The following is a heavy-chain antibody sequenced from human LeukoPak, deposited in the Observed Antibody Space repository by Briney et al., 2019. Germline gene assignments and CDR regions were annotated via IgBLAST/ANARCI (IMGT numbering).Heavy chain of an antibody. D-gene: IGHD5-18*01. CDR1: GYSLTSYW. CDR2: IDPSDSYT. V-gene: IGHV5-10-1*01. J-gene: IGHJ3*02. Sequence: GESLKISCKGSGYSLTSYWISWVRQMPGKGLEWMGRIDPSDSYTNYSPSFQGHVTISADKSISTAYLQWSSLKASDTAMYYCARETGYSYGDTDAFDIWGQGTMVTVSS. CDR3: ARETGYSYGDTDAFDI.